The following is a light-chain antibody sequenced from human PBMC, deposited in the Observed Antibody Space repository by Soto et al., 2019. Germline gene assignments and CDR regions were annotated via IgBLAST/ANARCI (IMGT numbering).Light chain of an antibody. V-gene: IGKV1-39*01. CDR3: QQSFSTPRT. CDR1: QSISTY. Sequence: DIQMTHSPSPLSASVGDRVTVPCRARQSISTYLNWYQQKPGKAPKLLIYGASSLQSGVPSRFSGSGSGTDFTLTISSLQPEDFGTYYCQQSFSTPRTFGQGTKVDIK. J-gene: IGKJ1*01. CDR2: GAS.